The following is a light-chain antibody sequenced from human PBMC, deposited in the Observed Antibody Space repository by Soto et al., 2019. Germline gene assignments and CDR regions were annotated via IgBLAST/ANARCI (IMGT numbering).Light chain of an antibody. CDR2: GAF. CDR1: QSVSSN. V-gene: IGKV3-15*01. Sequence: EIVMTQSPATLSVSPGERATLSCRASQSVSSNLAWYQQTAGQAPRLLIYGAFNRATGIPARFSGSGSGTEGTLTISSLQSEDCAVDYCQHYNNWPSWEFGQGTKVEIK. J-gene: IGKJ1*01. CDR3: QHYNNWPSWE.